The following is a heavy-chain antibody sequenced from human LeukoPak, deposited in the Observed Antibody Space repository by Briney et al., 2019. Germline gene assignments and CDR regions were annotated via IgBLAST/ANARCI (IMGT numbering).Heavy chain of an antibody. J-gene: IGHJ4*02. CDR2: ISGSGGST. D-gene: IGHD6-19*01. Sequence: PGGSLRLSCAASGFTFSSYAMSWVRQAPGKGLEWVSAISGSGGSTYYADSVKGRFTISRDNAKNSLYLQMNSLRAEDTAVYYCARVDLIAVAGRDYWGQGTLVTVSS. CDR1: GFTFSSYA. V-gene: IGHV3-23*01. CDR3: ARVDLIAVAGRDY.